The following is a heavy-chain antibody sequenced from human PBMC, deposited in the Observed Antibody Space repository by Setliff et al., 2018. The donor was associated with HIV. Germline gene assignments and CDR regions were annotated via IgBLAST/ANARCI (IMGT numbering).Heavy chain of an antibody. V-gene: IGHV4-31*03. CDR1: GGSISSGGFY. Sequence: KTSETLSLTCTVTGGSISSGGFYWTWIRQHPGKGLEWIGYIYNTGSTYHSPSLGSRVTISVDTSKNQFSLKLSSVTAADTAVYYCARRGVVGWGYYSSPIFDYWGQGTLVTVSS. CDR2: IYNTGST. CDR3: ARRGVVGWGYYSSPIFDY. D-gene: IGHD3-10*01. J-gene: IGHJ4*02.